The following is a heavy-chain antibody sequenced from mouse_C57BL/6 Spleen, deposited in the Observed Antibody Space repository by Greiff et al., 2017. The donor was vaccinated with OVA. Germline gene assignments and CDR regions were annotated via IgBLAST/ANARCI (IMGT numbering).Heavy chain of an antibody. Sequence: VKLQQPGAELVKPGASVKMSCKASGYTFTSYWITWVKQRPGQGLEWIGDIYPGSGSTNYNEKFKSKATLTVDTSSSTAYMQLSSLTSEDSAVYYCARFDGYYVKYFDVWGTGTTVTVSS. CDR2: IYPGSGST. D-gene: IGHD2-3*01. CDR3: ARFDGYYVKYFDV. J-gene: IGHJ1*03. CDR1: GYTFTSYW. V-gene: IGHV1-55*01.